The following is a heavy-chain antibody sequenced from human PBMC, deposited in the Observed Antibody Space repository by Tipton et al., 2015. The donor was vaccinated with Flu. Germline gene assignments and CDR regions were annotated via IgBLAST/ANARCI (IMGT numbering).Heavy chain of an antibody. CDR2: IYYSGIT. D-gene: IGHD2-21*02. CDR3: ARDSILTHANTGFDAFDI. V-gene: IGHV4-61*08. J-gene: IGHJ3*02. CDR1: GFFITSGADY. Sequence: GLVKPSETLSLTCTVSGFFITSGADYWSWIRQHPGKGLEWIGSIYYSGITTYNPSLKSRVTISVDTSKNQFTLKLTSVTAADTAVYFCARDSILTHANTGFDAFDIWGQGTVVNVSS.